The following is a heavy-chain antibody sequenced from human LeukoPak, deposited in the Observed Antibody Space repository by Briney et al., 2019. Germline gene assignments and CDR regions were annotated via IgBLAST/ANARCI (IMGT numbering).Heavy chain of an antibody. D-gene: IGHD5-18*01. CDR3: ARVDTTMVEEDY. CDR1: GSTFTSYG. J-gene: IGHJ4*02. Sequence: ASVKVSCKASGSTFTSYGITWVRKAPGQRLEWMGWISGYNGNTNYAQKLQGRVTMTTDTSTSTAYMELRSLRSDDTALYYCARVDTTMVEEDYWGQGTLITVSS. CDR2: ISGYNGNT. V-gene: IGHV1-18*01.